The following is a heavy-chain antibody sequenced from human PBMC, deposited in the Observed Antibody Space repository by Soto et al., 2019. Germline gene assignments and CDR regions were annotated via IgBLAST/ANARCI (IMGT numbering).Heavy chain of an antibody. CDR2: IYYSGST. V-gene: IGHV4-39*01. CDR3: ARQFAPWFGVTYYYYGMDV. D-gene: IGHD3-10*01. Sequence: SETLSLTCTVSGGSISSSSYYWGWIRQPPGKGLEWIGSIYYSGSTYYNPSLKSRVTISVDTSKNQFSLKLSSVTAADTAVYYCARQFAPWFGVTYYYYGMDVWGQGTTVTVYS. J-gene: IGHJ6*02. CDR1: GGSISSSSYY.